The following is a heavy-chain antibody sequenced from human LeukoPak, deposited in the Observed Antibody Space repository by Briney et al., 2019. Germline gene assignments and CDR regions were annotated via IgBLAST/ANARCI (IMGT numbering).Heavy chain of an antibody. CDR1: GFTVSSNY. V-gene: IGHV3-66*01. J-gene: IGHJ4*02. D-gene: IGHD4-17*01. CDR2: IYSGGST. Sequence: PGGSLRLSCAASGFTVSSNYMSWVRQAPGKGLEWVSVIYSGGSTYYADSVKGRFTISRDNSKNTLYLQMNSLRAEDTAVYYCARDAETTNDYWGQGTLATVSS. CDR3: ARDAETTNDY.